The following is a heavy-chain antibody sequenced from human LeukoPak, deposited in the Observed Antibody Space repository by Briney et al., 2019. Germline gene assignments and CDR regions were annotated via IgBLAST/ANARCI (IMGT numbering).Heavy chain of an antibody. Sequence: GGSLRLSCAASGFTFNTYWMTWVRQAPGKGLEWVANINQDGSKKYYVDSVKGRFTISRDNAKNSLYLQMNSLRDEDTAVYYCARDYALAGIAVAGTGEPVRFDPWGQGTLVTVSS. J-gene: IGHJ5*02. CDR3: ARDYALAGIAVAGTGEPVRFDP. V-gene: IGHV3-7*03. CDR2: INQDGSKK. CDR1: GFTFNTYW. D-gene: IGHD6-19*01.